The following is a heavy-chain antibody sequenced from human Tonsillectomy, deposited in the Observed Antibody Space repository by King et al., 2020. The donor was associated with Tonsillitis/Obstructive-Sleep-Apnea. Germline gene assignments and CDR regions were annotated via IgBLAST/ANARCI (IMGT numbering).Heavy chain of an antibody. J-gene: IGHJ6*02. Sequence: VQLVESGGGVVQPGRSLRLSCAASGFTFSNYAMHWVRQAPGKGLEWVALISYDGSSKYNADSVKGRVTISRDNSKNTLYLQMNSLRAEDTAVYYCARDRDVDFWSGFSSFYYYYGMDVWGQGTTVTVSS. CDR2: ISYDGSSK. CDR3: ARDRDVDFWSGFSSFYYYYGMDV. D-gene: IGHD3-3*01. V-gene: IGHV3-30*04. CDR1: GFTFSNYA.